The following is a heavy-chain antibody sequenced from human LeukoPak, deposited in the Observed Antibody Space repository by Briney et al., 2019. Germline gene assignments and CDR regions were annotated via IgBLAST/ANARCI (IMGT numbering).Heavy chain of an antibody. V-gene: IGHV3-23*01. CDR1: GFTFSSYA. CDR3: AKDAYYDFWSGSSFDY. J-gene: IGHJ4*02. CDR2: ISGSGGST. Sequence: GGSLRLSCAASGFTFSSYAMSWVRQAPGKGLEWVSAISGSGGSTYYADSVKGRFTISRDNSKNTLYLQMNSLRAEDTAVYYCAKDAYYDFWSGSSFDYWGQGTLVTVSS. D-gene: IGHD3-3*01.